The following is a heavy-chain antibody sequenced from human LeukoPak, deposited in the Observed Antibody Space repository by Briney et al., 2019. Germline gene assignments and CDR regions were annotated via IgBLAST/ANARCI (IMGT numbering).Heavy chain of an antibody. D-gene: IGHD3-9*01. CDR3: AREVRYFDHLFDYYYYGMDV. V-gene: IGHV7-4-1*02. J-gene: IGHJ6*02. CDR1: GYTFTSYA. CDR2: INTNTGNP. Sequence: ASVKVSCKASGYTFTSYAMDWVRQAPGQGLEWMGWINTNTGNPTYAQGFTGRFVFSLDTSVSTAYLQISSLKAEDTAVYYCAREVRYFDHLFDYYYYGMDVWGQGTTVTVSS.